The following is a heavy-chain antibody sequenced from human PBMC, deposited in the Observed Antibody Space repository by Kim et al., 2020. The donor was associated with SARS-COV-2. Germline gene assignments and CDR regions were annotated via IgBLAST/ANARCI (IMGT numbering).Heavy chain of an antibody. Sequence: SVKVSCKASGGTFSSYAISWVRQAPGQGLEWMGGIIPIFGTANYAQKFQGRVTITADESTSTAYMELSSLRSEDTAVYYCASLGGTGHYDSSGYYLYYFDYWGQGTLVTVSS. CDR3: ASLGGTGHYDSSGYYLYYFDY. CDR2: IIPIFGTA. V-gene: IGHV1-69*13. CDR1: GGTFSSYA. D-gene: IGHD3-22*01. J-gene: IGHJ4*02.